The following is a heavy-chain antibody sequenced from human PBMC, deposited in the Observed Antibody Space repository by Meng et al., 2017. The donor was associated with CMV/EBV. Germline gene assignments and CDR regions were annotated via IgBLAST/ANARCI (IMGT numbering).Heavy chain of an antibody. CDR1: GFTFSNYE. CDR3: ARVGRWGGY. D-gene: IGHD4-23*01. J-gene: IGHJ4*02. CDR2: ISPTGSTT. Sequence: GESLKISCTASGFTFSNYEMNWVRQAPGKGLEWVSYISPTGSTTYYADSMKGRFTISRDNAKNSLYLQMNSLREEDTAVYYCARVGRWGGYWGQGTLVTAPQ. V-gene: IGHV3-48*03.